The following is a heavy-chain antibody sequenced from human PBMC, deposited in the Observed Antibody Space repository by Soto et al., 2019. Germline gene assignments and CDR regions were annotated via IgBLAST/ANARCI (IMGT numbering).Heavy chain of an antibody. J-gene: IGHJ1*01. V-gene: IGHV3-30*19. D-gene: IGHD3-22*01. CDR1: GVTLTSSV. CDR3: AREENSRGHAGTFKY. Sequence: QVQLVESGGAVVQPGRSLRLSCAVSGVTLTSSVMHWVRQAPGKGPEWVGLINVDGTNIVYADSVKGRFTIARDTSLNTLYLQMNSLTNEDTAIYACAREENSRGHAGTFKYWGQGTLVIVSS. CDR2: INVDGTNI.